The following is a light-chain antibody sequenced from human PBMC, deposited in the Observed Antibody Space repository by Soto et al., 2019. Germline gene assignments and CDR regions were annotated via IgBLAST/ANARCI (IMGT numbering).Light chain of an antibody. J-gene: IGLJ2*01. V-gene: IGLV1-40*01. CDR3: HSYDSSLGGARV. CDR1: SGNIRAGYD. Sequence: QSVLTQPPSVSGAPGQSVTISCTGTSGNIRAGYDVHWYQQPPGSTPKLLIYNNDNRPSGVPDRFSGFKSGASASLTITGLQAEDEADYYCHSYDSSLGGARVFGGGTKVTVL. CDR2: NND.